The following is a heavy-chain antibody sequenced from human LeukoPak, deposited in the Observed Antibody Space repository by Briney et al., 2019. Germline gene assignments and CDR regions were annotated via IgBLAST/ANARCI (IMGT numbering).Heavy chain of an antibody. Sequence: SETLSLTCAVYGGSFSGYYWSWIRQPPGKGLEWIGEINHSGSTYYNPSLKSRVTISVDTSKNQFSLKLSSVTAADTAVYYCARQKKERITIFGVVWKANWFDPWGQGTLVTVSS. CDR1: GGSFSGYY. CDR3: ARQKKERITIFGVVWKANWFDP. J-gene: IGHJ5*02. D-gene: IGHD3-3*01. V-gene: IGHV4-34*01. CDR2: INHSGST.